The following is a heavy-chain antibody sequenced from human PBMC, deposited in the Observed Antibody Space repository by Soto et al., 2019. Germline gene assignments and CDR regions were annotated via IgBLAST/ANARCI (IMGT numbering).Heavy chain of an antibody. CDR1: GFTFSSYS. CDR2: ISSSSSYI. D-gene: IGHD3-16*01. Sequence: PGGSLRLSCAASGFTFSSYSMNWVRQAPGKGLEWVSSISSSSSYIYYADSVKGRFTISRDNAKNSLYLQMNSLRAEDTAVYYCARDQKRDRLLLVRNYYYYYMDVWGKGTTVTVSS. V-gene: IGHV3-21*01. J-gene: IGHJ6*03. CDR3: ARDQKRDRLLLVRNYYYYYMDV.